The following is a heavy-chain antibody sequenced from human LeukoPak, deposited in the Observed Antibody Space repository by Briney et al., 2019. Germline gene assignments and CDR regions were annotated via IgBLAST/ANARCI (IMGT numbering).Heavy chain of an antibody. CDR3: ARVGGGLGAAVVEAFDI. D-gene: IGHD3-22*01. CDR2: INPNSGGT. Sequence: ASVKVSCKASGYTFTGYYMHWVRQAPGQGLEWMGWINPNSGGTNYAQKFQGRVTMTRDTSISTAYMELSRLRSDDTAVYYCARVGGGLGAAVVEAFDIWGQGTMVTVSS. J-gene: IGHJ3*02. V-gene: IGHV1-2*02. CDR1: GYTFTGYY.